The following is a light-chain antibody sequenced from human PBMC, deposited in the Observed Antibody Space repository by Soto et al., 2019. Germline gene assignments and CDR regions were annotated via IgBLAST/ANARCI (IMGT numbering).Light chain of an antibody. CDR3: ASYTSSSTYV. CDR1: RSDVGGYSY. J-gene: IGLJ1*01. CDR2: DVS. Sequence: QAALTYPASVSGSPGQSIAISCTGTRSDVGGYSYVSWYQQQPGKAPKLVISDVSNRPSGVSDRFSGSKSGNTASLTISGLQTEDEADYYCASYTSSSTYVFGTGTKVPV. V-gene: IGLV2-14*01.